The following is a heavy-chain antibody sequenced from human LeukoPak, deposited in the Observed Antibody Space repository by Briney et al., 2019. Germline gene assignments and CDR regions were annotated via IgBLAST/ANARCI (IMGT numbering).Heavy chain of an antibody. CDR3: APIRGNDASLPLEY. D-gene: IGHD3-16*01. J-gene: IGHJ4*02. CDR1: GFTFIDFS. V-gene: IGHV3-48*02. Sequence: GGSLRLPCAGSGFTFIDFSMYWIRQAPGKGLEWLSYISSSSGTIWYADSVKGRFTSSRDNAKNYLYLQMNSLRDENTAVYYCAPIRGNDASLPLEYWGQGTLVTVSS. CDR2: ISSSSGTI.